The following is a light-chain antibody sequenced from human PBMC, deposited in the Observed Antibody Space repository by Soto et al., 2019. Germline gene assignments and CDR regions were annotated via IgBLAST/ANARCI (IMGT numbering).Light chain of an antibody. CDR2: DVS. V-gene: IGLV2-14*03. Sequence: QSALTQPASVSGSPGQSITISCTGTSSDVGGYNYVSWYQHHPGKAPKLMIYDVSNRPSGVSNRFSGSKSGNTASLIISGLQAEDEADYYCSSYISSSTLSTYVFGTGTQLTVL. CDR1: SSDVGGYNY. J-gene: IGLJ1*01. CDR3: SSYISSSTLSTYV.